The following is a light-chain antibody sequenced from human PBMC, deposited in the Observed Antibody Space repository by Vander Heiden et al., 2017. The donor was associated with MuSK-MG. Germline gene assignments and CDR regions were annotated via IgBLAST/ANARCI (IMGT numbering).Light chain of an antibody. CDR1: SIGSNS. CDR3: QVWDTSSDHWV. Sequence: SYVLTQPPLRSVAPGPTARTARGGDSIGSNSVHWYQQRPALPPDSVVIVDSDRPSGIHEQFSGSNSGKTATLTISRVEAGDEADYYCQVWDTSSDHWVFGGGTKLTVL. J-gene: IGLJ3*02. CDR2: VDS. V-gene: IGLV3-21*02.